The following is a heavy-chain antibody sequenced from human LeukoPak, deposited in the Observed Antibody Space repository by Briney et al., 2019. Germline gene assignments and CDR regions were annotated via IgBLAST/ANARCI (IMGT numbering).Heavy chain of an antibody. V-gene: IGHV3-7*01. J-gene: IGHJ4*02. CDR3: ARVRKLRTRGVMDPLDY. D-gene: IGHD3-10*01. CDR2: IQQDGSEK. Sequence: GGSLRLSCAASGFTFNYYWLSWVRQAPGKGLEWVANIQQDGSEKYYVDSVKGRFTISRDNAKNSLYLQMDSLGAEDTAVYYCARVRKLRTRGVMDPLDYWGQGTLVTVSS. CDR1: GFTFNYYW.